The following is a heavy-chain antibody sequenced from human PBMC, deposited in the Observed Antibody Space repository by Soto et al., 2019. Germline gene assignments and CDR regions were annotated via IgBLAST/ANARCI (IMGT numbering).Heavy chain of an antibody. CDR1: CVSISTSY. CDR3: ARVRYFDWLLPYYFEY. D-gene: IGHD3-9*01. Sequence: PSKPLSLTCTVSCVSISTSYWSWFRQPPWKGLEWIEYIYYSGSTNNNPSLKSRVTRSVDTSKNQFSLKLSSVTAADTALYFCARVRYFDWLLPYYFEYWGQGTLVTLSS. CDR2: IYYSGST. J-gene: IGHJ4*02. V-gene: IGHV4-59*01.